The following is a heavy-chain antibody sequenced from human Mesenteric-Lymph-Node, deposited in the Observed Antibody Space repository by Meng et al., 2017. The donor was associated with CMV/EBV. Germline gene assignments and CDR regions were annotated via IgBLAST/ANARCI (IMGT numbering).Heavy chain of an antibody. CDR2: MHSSGST. Sequence: SETLSLTCAVSGASVSSGSYYWTWIRQPPGKGLEWIGFMHSSGSTNYNPSLKSRLSISVDTSKNQFSLRLTSLTAADTAVYYCARDGSGRYGVDVWGQGTTVTVSS. D-gene: IGHD3-10*01. CDR1: GASVSSGSYY. V-gene: IGHV4-61*01. CDR3: ARDGSGRYGVDV. J-gene: IGHJ6*02.